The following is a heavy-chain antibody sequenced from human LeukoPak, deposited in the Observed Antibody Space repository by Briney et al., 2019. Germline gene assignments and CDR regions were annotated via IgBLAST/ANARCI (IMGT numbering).Heavy chain of an antibody. CDR2: IYSGGST. D-gene: IGHD6-13*01. CDR3: ARDHGQQLVRFNWFDP. V-gene: IGHV3-66*01. J-gene: IGHJ5*02. Sequence: GVSLRLSCAASGFTVSSNYMSWVRQAPGKGLEWVSVIYSGGSTYYADSVKGRFTISRDNAENSLFLQMNSLRDEDTAVYYCARDHGQQLVRFNWFDPWGQGTLVTSST. CDR1: GFTVSSNY.